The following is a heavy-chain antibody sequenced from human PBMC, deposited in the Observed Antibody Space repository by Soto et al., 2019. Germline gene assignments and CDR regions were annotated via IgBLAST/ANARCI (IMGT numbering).Heavy chain of an antibody. J-gene: IGHJ6*02. CDR1: GFTFSSYA. CDR3: AKEGRGGDGSGSYYYYGMDV. D-gene: IGHD3-10*01. CDR2: ISGSGGST. V-gene: IGHV3-23*01. Sequence: PGGSLRLSCAASGFTFSSYAMSWVRQAPGKGLEWVSAISGSGGSTYYADSVKGRFTISRDNSKSTLYLQMNTRGAEYTAVYYCAKEGRGGDGSGSYYYYGMDVWGQGTT.